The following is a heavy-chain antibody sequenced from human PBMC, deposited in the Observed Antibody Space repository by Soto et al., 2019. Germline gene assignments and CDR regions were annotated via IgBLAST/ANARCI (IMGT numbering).Heavy chain of an antibody. V-gene: IGHV1-69*05. CDR1: GGTFSSYA. CDR3: AREMYSSGCSDY. J-gene: IGHJ4*02. CDR2: IIPIFGTA. D-gene: IGHD6-19*01. Sequence: SVKVSCKASGGTFSSYAISWVRQAPGQGLEWMGGIIPIFGTANYAQKFQGRVTITRDTSASTAYMELSNLRSEDTAVYYCAREMYSSGCSDYWGQGTLVTVSS.